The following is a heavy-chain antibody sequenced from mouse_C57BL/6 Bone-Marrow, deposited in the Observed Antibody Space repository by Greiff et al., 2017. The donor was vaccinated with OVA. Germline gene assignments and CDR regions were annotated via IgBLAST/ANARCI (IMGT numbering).Heavy chain of an antibody. J-gene: IGHJ3*01. D-gene: IGHD2-3*01. Sequence: VQLQESGPGLVAPSQSLSITCTVSGFSLTSYGVHWVRQPPGKGLEWLVVIWSDGSTTYNSALKSRLSISKDNSKSQVFLKMNSLQTDDTAMYYCARHEGDGYLSWFAYWGQGTLVTVSA. CDR1: GFSLTSYG. V-gene: IGHV2-6-1*01. CDR2: IWSDGST. CDR3: ARHEGDGYLSWFAY.